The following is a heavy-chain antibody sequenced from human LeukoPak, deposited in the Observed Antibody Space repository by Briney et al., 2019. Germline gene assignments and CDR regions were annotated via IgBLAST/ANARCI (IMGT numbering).Heavy chain of an antibody. CDR2: INPNSGGT. J-gene: IGHJ4*02. V-gene: IGHV1-2*02. CDR3: ARDISIVVVPAAMPFDY. Sequence: GASVKVSCKASGYTFTGYYMHWVRQAPGQGLEWMGWINPNSGGTNYAQKFQGRVTMTRDTSISTAYMELSRLRSDDTAVYYCARDISIVVVPAAMPFDYWGQGTLVTVSS. CDR1: GYTFTGYY. D-gene: IGHD2-2*01.